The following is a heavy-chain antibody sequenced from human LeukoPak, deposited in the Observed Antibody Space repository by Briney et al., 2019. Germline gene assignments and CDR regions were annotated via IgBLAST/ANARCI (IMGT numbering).Heavy chain of an antibody. CDR3: ARGVVAAAGRTFDF. CDR2: INHSGST. Sequence: SETLSLTCAVYGGSFSGYYWSWIRQPPGKGLEWIGEINHSGSTNYNPSLKSRVAISLDTSQNQFSLKLSSLTAADTAVYYCARGVVAAAGRTFDFWGQGTLVTVSS. CDR1: GGSFSGYY. D-gene: IGHD6-13*01. J-gene: IGHJ4*02. V-gene: IGHV4-34*01.